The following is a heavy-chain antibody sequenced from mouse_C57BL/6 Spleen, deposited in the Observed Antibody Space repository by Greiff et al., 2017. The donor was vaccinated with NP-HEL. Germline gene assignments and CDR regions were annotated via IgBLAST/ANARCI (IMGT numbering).Heavy chain of an antibody. D-gene: IGHD6-5*01. CDR2: INPSSGYT. CDR3: ARSYMQAMDY. Sequence: QVQLQQSGAELARPGASVKMSCQASGYTFTSYTMHWVKQRPGQGLEWIGYINPSSGYTKYKQKFKDKATLTADKSSSTAYMQLSSLTSEDSSGYYCARSYMQAMDYWGQGTSVTVSS. J-gene: IGHJ4*01. V-gene: IGHV1-4*01. CDR1: GYTFTSYT.